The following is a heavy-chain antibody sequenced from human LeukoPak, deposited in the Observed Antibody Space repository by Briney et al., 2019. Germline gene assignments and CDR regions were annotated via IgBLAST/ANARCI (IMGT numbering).Heavy chain of an antibody. CDR3: ARAALIAVAGRGFDY. D-gene: IGHD6-19*01. V-gene: IGHV4-30-4*08. CDR1: GGSISSGDYY. J-gene: IGHJ4*02. CDR2: IYYSGST. Sequence: SQTLSLTCTVSGGSISSGDYYWSWIRQTPGKGLEWIGYIYYSGSTYYNPSLKSRVTISVDTSKNQFSLKLSSVTAADTAVYYCARAALIAVAGRGFDYWGQGTLVTVSS.